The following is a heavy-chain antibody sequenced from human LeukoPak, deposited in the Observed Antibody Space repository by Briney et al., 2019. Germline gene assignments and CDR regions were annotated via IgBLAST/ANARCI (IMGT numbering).Heavy chain of an antibody. J-gene: IGHJ4*02. CDR3: AGVVTALPRYDY. V-gene: IGHV1-2*02. CDR1: GYTFTGYY. D-gene: IGHD2-21*02. Sequence: VASVKVSCKASGYTFTGYYMHWVRQAPGQGLEWMGWINPNSGGTNYAQKFRGRVTMTRDTSISTAYMELSRLRSDDTAVYYCAGVVTALPRYDYWGQGTLVTVSS. CDR2: INPNSGGT.